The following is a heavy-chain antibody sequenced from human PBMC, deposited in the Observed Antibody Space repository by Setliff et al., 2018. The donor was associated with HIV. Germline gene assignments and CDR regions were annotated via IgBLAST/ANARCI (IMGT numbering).Heavy chain of an antibody. CDR3: ARQIWNESPGYGFDP. D-gene: IGHD3-22*01. J-gene: IGHJ5*02. Sequence: SETLSLTCAVSGYSISSGYYWGWIRQPPGKGLEWIGSIYHSGSTYYNPSLKSRVTVSKDTTKNQPSLRLSSVTAADTAVYYCARQIWNESPGYGFDPWGQGTLVTVSS. CDR1: GYSISSGYY. CDR2: IYHSGST. V-gene: IGHV4-38-2*01.